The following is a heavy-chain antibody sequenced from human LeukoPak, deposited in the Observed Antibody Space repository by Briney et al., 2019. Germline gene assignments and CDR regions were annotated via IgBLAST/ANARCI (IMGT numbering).Heavy chain of an antibody. D-gene: IGHD6-13*01. CDR2: IYAGDSDT. Sequence: PGGSLQISCQGTGSIFTRYWIGGVRQLPGKGGEGMGIIYAGDSDTRYSPSLQGQVTISADKSITTAYLQWSSLKASDTAMYYCARHTPGAAAIDYWGQGTLVTVSS. V-gene: IGHV5-51*01. CDR3: ARHTPGAAAIDY. CDR1: GSIFTRYW. J-gene: IGHJ4*02.